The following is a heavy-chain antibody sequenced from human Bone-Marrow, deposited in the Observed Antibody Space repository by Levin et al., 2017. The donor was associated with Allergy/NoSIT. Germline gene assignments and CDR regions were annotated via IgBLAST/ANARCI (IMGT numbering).Heavy chain of an antibody. D-gene: IGHD3-16*02. Sequence: SGPTLVKPTQTLTLTCTFSGFSLSTSGVGVGWIRQPPGKALEWLALIYWDDDKRYSPSLKSRLTITKDTSKNQVVLTMTNMDPVDTATYYCAQGAMITFGGVIGDAFDIWGQGTMVTVSS. CDR2: IYWDDDK. J-gene: IGHJ3*02. CDR1: GFSLSTSGVG. V-gene: IGHV2-5*02. CDR3: AQGAMITFGGVIGDAFDI.